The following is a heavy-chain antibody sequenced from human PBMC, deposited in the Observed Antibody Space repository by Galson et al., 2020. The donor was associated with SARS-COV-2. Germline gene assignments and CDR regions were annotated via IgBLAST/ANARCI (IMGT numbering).Heavy chain of an antibody. J-gene: IGHJ6*02. Sequence: LSLTCAASGFTFSSYSMNWVRQAPGKGLEWVSSISSSSSYIYYADSVKGRFTISRDNAKNSLYLQMNSLRAEDTAVYYCARDLEDDYGVPHYYYYYGMDVWGQGTTVTVSS. V-gene: IGHV3-21*01. CDR3: ARDLEDDYGVPHYYYYYGMDV. D-gene: IGHD4-17*01. CDR1: GFTFSSYS. CDR2: ISSSSSYI.